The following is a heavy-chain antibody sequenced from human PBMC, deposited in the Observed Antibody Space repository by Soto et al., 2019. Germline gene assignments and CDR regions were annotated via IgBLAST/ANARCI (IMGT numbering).Heavy chain of an antibody. D-gene: IGHD6-13*01. V-gene: IGHV3-20*04. CDR3: ARSHVAVAGTGYYYYGMDV. CDR2: INWNGGST. J-gene: IGHJ6*02. Sequence: PGGSLRLSCAASGFTFDDYGMSWVRQAPGKGLEWVSGINWNGGSTGYADSVKGRFTISRDNAKNSLYLQMNSLRAEDTALYYCARSHVAVAGTGYYYYGMDVWGQGTTVTVSS. CDR1: GFTFDDYG.